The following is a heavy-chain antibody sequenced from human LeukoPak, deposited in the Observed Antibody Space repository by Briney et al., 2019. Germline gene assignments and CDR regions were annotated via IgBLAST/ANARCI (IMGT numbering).Heavy chain of an antibody. CDR1: GGSFSGYY. V-gene: IGHV4-34*01. J-gene: IGHJ4*02. Sequence: SETLSLTCAVYGGSFSGYYWSWIRQPPGKGLEWIGEINHSGSTNYNPSLKSRVTISVDTSKNQFSLKPSSVTAADTAVYYCAREWISSSSWSLADWGQGTLVTVSS. CDR2: INHSGST. CDR3: AREWISSSSWSLAD. D-gene: IGHD6-13*01.